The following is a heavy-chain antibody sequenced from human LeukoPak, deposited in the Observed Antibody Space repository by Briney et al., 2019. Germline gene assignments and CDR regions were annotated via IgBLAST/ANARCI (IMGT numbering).Heavy chain of an antibody. V-gene: IGHV3-23*01. CDR2: ISGSRNRT. Sequence: LGGSLRLSCAASGFTFSSYAMNWVRQAPGKGLEWVSGISGSRNRTYYADSVKGRFTISRDNSKNTLYLQMNSLRAEDTAIYYCAKAALYRSGSYYAYYFDFWGQGTLVTVSS. D-gene: IGHD3-10*01. CDR1: GFTFSSYA. CDR3: AKAALYRSGSYYAYYFDF. J-gene: IGHJ4*02.